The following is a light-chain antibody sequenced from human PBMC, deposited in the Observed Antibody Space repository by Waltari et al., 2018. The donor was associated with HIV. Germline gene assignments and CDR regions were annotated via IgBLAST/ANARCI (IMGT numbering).Light chain of an antibody. CDR2: EVS. Sequence: QSALTQPRSVSGSPGQSVTIPCTGTSSDIAYFDYVSWYQQYPGKAPKVIIYEVSQRPSGVPDRFTASKSGITASLTISGLQDEDEADYYCCSYAGAYTYVFGTGTKVTVL. CDR3: CSYAGAYTYV. J-gene: IGLJ1*01. CDR1: SSDIAYFDY. V-gene: IGLV2-11*01.